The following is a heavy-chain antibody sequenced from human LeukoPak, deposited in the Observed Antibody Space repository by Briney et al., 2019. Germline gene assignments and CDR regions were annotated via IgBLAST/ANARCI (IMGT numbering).Heavy chain of an antibody. CDR3: AKVGYCSSTSCPNAY. D-gene: IGHD2-2*01. J-gene: IGHJ4*02. Sequence: GVSVRFSCSASGFTFSCFAMGWLPHAPGKGREWVSDISGSGGSTYYADSVKGRFTIYRDNSKNKLYLKMNSLRDEDTAVYYCAKVGYCSSTSCPNAYWGQGTVVTVSS. V-gene: IGHV3-23*01. CDR2: ISGSGGST. CDR1: GFTFSCFA.